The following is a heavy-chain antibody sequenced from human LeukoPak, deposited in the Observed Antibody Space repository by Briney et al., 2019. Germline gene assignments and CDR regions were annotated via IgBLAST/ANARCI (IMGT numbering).Heavy chain of an antibody. V-gene: IGHV4-34*01. CDR1: GGSFSGYY. J-gene: IGHJ5*02. CDR2: INHSGST. Sequence: SETLSLTRAVYGGSFSGYYWSWIRQPPGKGLEWIGEINHSGSTNYNPSLKSRVTISVDTSKNQFSLKLSSVTAADTAVYYCARGGGAYGGIDPWGQGTLVTVSS. D-gene: IGHD2-21*01. CDR3: ARGGGAYGGIDP.